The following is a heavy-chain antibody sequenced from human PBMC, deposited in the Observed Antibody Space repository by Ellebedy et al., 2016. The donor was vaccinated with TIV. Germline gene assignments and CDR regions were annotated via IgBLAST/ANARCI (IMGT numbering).Heavy chain of an antibody. J-gene: IGHJ6*01. CDR1: GYTFTNYD. V-gene: IGHV1-8*01. CDR2: MNPKSENG. Sequence: AASVKVSCKASGYTFTNYDIMWVRQATGQGLEWMGSMNPKSENGGFAQTFQGRFTMTSDTSMSTAYMELSSLRHEDTAVYYSARSSDMDYNYYGMDVWGQGTTVIVSS. D-gene: IGHD3-9*01. CDR3: ARSSDMDYNYYGMDV.